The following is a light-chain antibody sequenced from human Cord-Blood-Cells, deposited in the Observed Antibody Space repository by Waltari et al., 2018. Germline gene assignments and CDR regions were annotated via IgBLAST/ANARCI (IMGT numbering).Light chain of an antibody. CDR1: QSVSSY. CDR2: DAS. CDR3: QQRSNWPPWT. Sequence: EIVLTQYPATLSLSPGDRATLYCRASQSVSSYLAWYQQKPGQAPRLLSYDASNRATGIPARFSVSGSGTDFTLTISSLEPEDLAVYYCQQRSNWPPWTFGQGTKVEIK. V-gene: IGKV3-11*01. J-gene: IGKJ1*01.